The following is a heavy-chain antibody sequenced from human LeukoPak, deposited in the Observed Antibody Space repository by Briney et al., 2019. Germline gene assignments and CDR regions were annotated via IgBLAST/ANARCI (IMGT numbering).Heavy chain of an antibody. J-gene: IGHJ4*02. D-gene: IGHD1-26*01. CDR2: IDWDDDK. CDR3: ARIAGRQPENFVFDY. V-gene: IGHV2-70*11. CDR1: GFSLSTSGVC. Sequence: ESGPTLVNPTQTLTLTCTFSGFSLSTSGVCVSWIRQPPGKALEWLARIDWDDDKYYSTSLKTRLTISKDTSKNQVVLTMTNMDPVDTATYYCARIAGRQPENFVFDYWGQGTLVTVSS.